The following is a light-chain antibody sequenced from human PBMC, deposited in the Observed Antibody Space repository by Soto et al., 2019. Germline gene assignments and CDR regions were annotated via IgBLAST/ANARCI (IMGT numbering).Light chain of an antibody. V-gene: IGKV3-20*01. CDR1: QSVSNNY. CDR2: VAS. J-gene: IGKJ1*01. Sequence: ERVLAQCPCARSLSPGGRATLSSRASQSVSNNYLAWYQQTPGPAPRLLIYVASNRATGIPDRFSGSGSGTNFTLTISRLEPEDFAVYYCQQYGSSGTFGQGTKV. CDR3: QQYGSSGT.